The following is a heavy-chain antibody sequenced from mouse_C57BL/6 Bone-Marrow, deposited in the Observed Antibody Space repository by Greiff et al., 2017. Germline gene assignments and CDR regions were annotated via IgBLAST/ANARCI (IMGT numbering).Heavy chain of an antibody. D-gene: IGHD1-1*01. CDR3: ARNYNYYGSSYGYCDV. CDR2: IWTGGGT. V-gene: IGHV2-9-1*01. J-gene: IGHJ1*03. Sequence: QVQLQQSGPGLVAPSQSLSITCTVSGFSLTSYAISWVRQPPGKGLEWLGVIWTGGGTNYNSALKSRLSISKDNSKSQVFLKMNSLQTDDTARYYWARNYNYYGSSYGYCDVWGTGTTVTVSS. CDR1: GFSLTSYA.